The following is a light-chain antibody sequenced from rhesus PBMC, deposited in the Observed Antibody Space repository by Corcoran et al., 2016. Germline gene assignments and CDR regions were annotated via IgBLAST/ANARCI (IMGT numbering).Light chain of an antibody. Sequence: DIQMTQSPSSLSASVGDKVTITCRASQGISSWLAWYQQKPGKAPKLLIYAASSLQIGVPSRVSGSGSGTDYTLTISSLQPEDFATYYCQQGYNTPTFGQGTKVEIK. CDR3: QQGYNTPT. CDR2: AAS. CDR1: QGISSW. J-gene: IGKJ1*01. V-gene: IGKV1-18*01.